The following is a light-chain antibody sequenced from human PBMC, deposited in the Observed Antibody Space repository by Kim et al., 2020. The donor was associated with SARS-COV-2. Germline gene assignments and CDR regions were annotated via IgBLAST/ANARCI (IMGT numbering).Light chain of an antibody. CDR1: SSNIGAGYD. V-gene: IGLV1-40*01. CDR2: GNS. J-gene: IGLJ3*02. CDR3: QSYDSSLSGWV. Sequence: QRVTISGTGSSSNIGAGYDVHWYPQLPGTAPKLLIYGNSNRPSGVPDRFSGSKSGTSASLAITGLQAEDEADYYCQSYDSSLSGWVFGGGTQLTVL.